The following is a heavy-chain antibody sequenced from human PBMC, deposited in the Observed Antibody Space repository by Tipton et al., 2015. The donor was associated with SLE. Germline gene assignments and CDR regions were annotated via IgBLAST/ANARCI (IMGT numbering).Heavy chain of an antibody. CDR1: GDSFSSCY. CDR2: VSISGNT. Sequence: TLSLTCTVSGDSFSSCYWSWIRQPAGKGLEWIGRVSISGNTNYNPSLKSRVTMSLDTSKNQLSLELTSVTAADTAVYYCAREALYLSTIPDAFHFWGQGTSVTVSS. D-gene: IGHD5-24*01. J-gene: IGHJ3*01. CDR3: AREALYLSTIPDAFHF. V-gene: IGHV4-4*07.